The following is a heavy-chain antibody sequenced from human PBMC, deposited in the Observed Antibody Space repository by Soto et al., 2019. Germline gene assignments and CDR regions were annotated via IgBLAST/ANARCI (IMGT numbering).Heavy chain of an antibody. V-gene: IGHV3-23*01. D-gene: IGHD3-16*01. CDR3: ASGAVMPDS. CDR2: ISASGGST. CDR1: GFTFDSFA. Sequence: EVQLLESGGGLEQPGGSLRLSCAASGFTFDSFAMTWVRQAPGKGLEWVSAISASGGSTFYADYVKGRFTISRDSSKNTLYLQMNSLRAEDTAVYYCASGAVMPDSWGQGTLVTVSS. J-gene: IGHJ4*02.